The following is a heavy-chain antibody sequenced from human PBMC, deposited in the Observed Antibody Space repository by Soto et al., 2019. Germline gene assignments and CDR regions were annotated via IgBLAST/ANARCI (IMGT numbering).Heavy chain of an antibody. J-gene: IGHJ4*02. D-gene: IGHD5-18*01. CDR3: ASVDTAEYYFDY. CDR1: GVTFDDYG. Sequence: PGGFLRLSCAASGVTFDDYGMSWVRQAPGKGLEWVSGINWNGGSTGYADSVKGRFTISRDNAQNSLYLQMNSLRAEDTAVYYCASVDTAEYYFDYWGQGTLVTVSS. V-gene: IGHV3-20*04. CDR2: INWNGGST.